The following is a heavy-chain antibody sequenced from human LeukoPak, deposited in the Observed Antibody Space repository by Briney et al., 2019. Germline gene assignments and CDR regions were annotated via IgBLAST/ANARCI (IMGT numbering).Heavy chain of an antibody. CDR3: ARGSRRGGGPRYNPVDNLDY. J-gene: IGHJ4*02. V-gene: IGHV4-34*01. Sequence: SETLSLTCAVYGGSFSGYYWSWIRQPPGKGLEWIGEINHSGSTNYNPSLKSRVTISVDTSKNQFSLKLSSVTAADTPVYYCARGSRRGGGPRYNPVDNLDYGGQETLVTVPS. D-gene: IGHD1-14*01. CDR1: GGSFSGYY. CDR2: INHSGST.